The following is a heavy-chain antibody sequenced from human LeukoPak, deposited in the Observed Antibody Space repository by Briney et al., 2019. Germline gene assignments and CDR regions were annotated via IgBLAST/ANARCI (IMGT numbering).Heavy chain of an antibody. V-gene: IGHV3-21*01. D-gene: IGHD6-13*01. CDR1: GFTFDDYA. CDR3: ARSAAAGLFWFDP. Sequence: GGSLRLSCAASGFTFDDYAMHWVRQAPGKGLEWVSSISSSSSYIYYADSVKGRFTISRDNAKNSLYLQMNSLRAEDTAVYYCARSAAAGLFWFDPWGQGTLVTVSS. CDR2: ISSSSSYI. J-gene: IGHJ5*02.